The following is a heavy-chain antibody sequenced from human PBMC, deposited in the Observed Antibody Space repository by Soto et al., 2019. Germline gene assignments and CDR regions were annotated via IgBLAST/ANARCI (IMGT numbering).Heavy chain of an antibody. Sequence: QVQLVQSGAEVKKPGSSVKVSCKASGGTFSSYAISWVRQAPGQGLEWMGGIIPIFGTANYAQKSQGRVTITADESSSTAYMELSSLTSEDTAVYYCARDGSGDILTGYAHAFDIWGQGTMVTVSS. J-gene: IGHJ3*02. D-gene: IGHD3-9*01. CDR2: IIPIFGTA. CDR3: ARDGSGDILTGYAHAFDI. CDR1: GGTFSSYA. V-gene: IGHV1-69*12.